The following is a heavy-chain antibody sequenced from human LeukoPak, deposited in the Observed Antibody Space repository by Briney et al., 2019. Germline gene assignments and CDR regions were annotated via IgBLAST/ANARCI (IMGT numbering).Heavy chain of an antibody. CDR3: ARHYYDILTGYSPRNYYYYMDV. V-gene: IGHV5-51*01. D-gene: IGHD3-9*01. J-gene: IGHJ6*03. Sequence: GESLKISCKGSGYSFTSYWIGWVRQMPGKGLEWMGIIYPGDSDTRYSPSFQGQVTISADKSISTAYLQWSSLKASDTAMYYCARHYYDILTGYSPRNYYYYMDVWGKGTTVTVSS. CDR1: GYSFTSYW. CDR2: IYPGDSDT.